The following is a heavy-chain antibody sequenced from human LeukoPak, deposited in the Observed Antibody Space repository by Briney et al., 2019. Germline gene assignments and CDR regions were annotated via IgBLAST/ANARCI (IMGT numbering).Heavy chain of an antibody. D-gene: IGHD2-2*01. J-gene: IGHJ4*02. CDR3: ARSIVVVPAAINYFDY. CDR2: VFYSGTT. CDR1: GGSISTSYYY. V-gene: IGHV4-39*01. Sequence: SETLSLTCTVSGGSISTSYYYWAWIRQPPGKGLEWIGSVFYSGTTYYNPSLESRVTVSVDTSNNQFSLKLTSVTAADTAVYYCARSIVVVPAAINYFDYWGQGTLVTVSS.